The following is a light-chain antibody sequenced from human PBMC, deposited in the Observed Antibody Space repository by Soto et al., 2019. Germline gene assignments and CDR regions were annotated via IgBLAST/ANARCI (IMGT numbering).Light chain of an antibody. Sequence: EIVLTQSPGTLSLSPGERATLSCRASQSVSSSYLAWYQQKPGQAPRLLIYGASSRATGIPDRFSGSGSGTDFTLTISRLEPEDFAVYYCQQRSHWPWTFGLGTKVDI. J-gene: IGKJ1*01. CDR2: GAS. CDR1: QSVSSSY. V-gene: IGKV3D-20*02. CDR3: QQRSHWPWT.